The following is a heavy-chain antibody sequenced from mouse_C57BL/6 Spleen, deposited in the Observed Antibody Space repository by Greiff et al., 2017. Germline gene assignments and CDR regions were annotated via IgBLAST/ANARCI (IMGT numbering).Heavy chain of an antibody. V-gene: IGHV1-80*01. J-gene: IGHJ1*03. CDR3: ARNYDGQGYFDV. D-gene: IGHD1-1*01. CDR2: IYPGDGDT. CDR1: GYAFSSYW. Sequence: QVQLKESGAELVKPGASVKISCKASGYAFSSYWMNWVKQRPGKGLEWIGQIYPGDGDTNYNGKFKGKATLTADKSSSTAYMQLSSLTSEDSAVYFCARNYDGQGYFDVWGTGTTVTVSS.